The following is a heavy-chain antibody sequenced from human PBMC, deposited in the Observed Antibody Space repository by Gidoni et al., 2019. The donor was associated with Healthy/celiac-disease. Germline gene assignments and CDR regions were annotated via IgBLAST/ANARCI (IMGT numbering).Heavy chain of an antibody. CDR2: ISYDGSNK. CDR1: GFTFSSYG. Sequence: QVQLVESGGGVVQPGRSLRLSFAASGFTFSSYGLHWVRQAPGKGLEWVAVISYDGSNKYYADSVKGRFTISRDNSKNTLYLQMNSLRAEDTAVYYCAKDYCTNGVCYNYYYYGMDVWGQGTTVTVSS. CDR3: AKDYCTNGVCYNYYYYGMDV. V-gene: IGHV3-30*18. D-gene: IGHD2-8*01. J-gene: IGHJ6*02.